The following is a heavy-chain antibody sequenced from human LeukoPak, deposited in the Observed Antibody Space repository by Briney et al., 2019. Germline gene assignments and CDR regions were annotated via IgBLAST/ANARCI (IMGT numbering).Heavy chain of an antibody. Sequence: GGSLRLSCAASGFTVSSNYMSWVRQAPGKGLEWVSAIYSGGSTYYADSVKGRFTISRDNSKNTLYLQMNSLRAEDTAVYYCARDRGYDPHYYFDYWGQGTLVTVSS. CDR3: ARDRGYDPHYYFDY. CDR2: IYSGGST. D-gene: IGHD5-12*01. CDR1: GFTVSSNY. V-gene: IGHV3-53*01. J-gene: IGHJ4*02.